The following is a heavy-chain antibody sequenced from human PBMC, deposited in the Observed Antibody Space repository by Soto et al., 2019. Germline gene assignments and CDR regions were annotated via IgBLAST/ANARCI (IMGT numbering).Heavy chain of an antibody. CDR1: RFTIGSYT. D-gene: IGHD1-1*01. Sequence: GGSLRLSCAASRFTIGSYTISGLRQAPWKGLGWVSRISGSGGGTYSAASVKGRFTFSRDNSKNTLYLQMSSLRAEDTAVYYCAKFGMATTKRSPPYYIDYWGQGALVTVSS. CDR2: ISGSGGGT. CDR3: AKFGMATTKRSPPYYIDY. J-gene: IGHJ4*02. V-gene: IGHV3-23*01.